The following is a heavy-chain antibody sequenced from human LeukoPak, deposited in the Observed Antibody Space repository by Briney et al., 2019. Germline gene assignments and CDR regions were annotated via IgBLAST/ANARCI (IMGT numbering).Heavy chain of an antibody. Sequence: GGSLRLSCAASGFTFSSYAMSWVRQAPGKGLEWVSAISGSGGSTYYAASVKGRVTISRDNSKNTLDLQMNSLRADDTAVYYCAKANYDFWSGYLNWFDPWGQGTLVTVSS. CDR1: GFTFSSYA. V-gene: IGHV3-23*01. J-gene: IGHJ5*02. CDR3: AKANYDFWSGYLNWFDP. CDR2: ISGSGGST. D-gene: IGHD3-3*01.